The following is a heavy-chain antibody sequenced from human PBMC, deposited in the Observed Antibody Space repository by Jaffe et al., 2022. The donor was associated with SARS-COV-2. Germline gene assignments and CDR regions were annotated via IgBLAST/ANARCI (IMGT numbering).Heavy chain of an antibody. V-gene: IGHV3-30-3*01. CDR3: AREASVYASGIGDYGMDV. D-gene: IGHD2-8*01. Sequence: QVQLVESGGGVVQPGRSLRLSCAASGFTFSSYAMHWVRQAPGKGLEWVAVISYDGSNKYYADSVKGRFTISRDNSKNTLYLQMNSLRAEDTAVYYCAREASVYASGIGDYGMDVWGQGTTVTVSS. CDR2: ISYDGSNK. CDR1: GFTFSSYA. J-gene: IGHJ6*02.